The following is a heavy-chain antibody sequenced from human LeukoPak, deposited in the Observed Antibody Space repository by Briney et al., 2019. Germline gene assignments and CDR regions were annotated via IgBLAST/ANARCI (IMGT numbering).Heavy chain of an antibody. V-gene: IGHV4-34*01. D-gene: IGHD3-10*01. Sequence: SETLSLACSVYGGSFSGHYWSWIRQSPGKGLEWIGEINHSGSTNYNPSLKSRVAISVDTSKNQFSLKLSSVTAADTAVYYCARGSRYYYGSGSTNWFDPWGQGTLVTVSS. CDR1: GGSFSGHY. CDR3: ARGSRYYYGSGSTNWFDP. CDR2: INHSGST. J-gene: IGHJ5*02.